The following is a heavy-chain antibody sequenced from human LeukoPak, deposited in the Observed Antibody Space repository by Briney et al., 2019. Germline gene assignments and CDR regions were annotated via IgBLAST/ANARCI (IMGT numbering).Heavy chain of an antibody. D-gene: IGHD3-10*01. CDR2: ISSSSSYI. CDR3: ARDLWFGELLYPVDY. CDR1: GFTFSSYS. Sequence: GGSLRLSCAASGFTFSSYSMNWVRQAPGKGLEWVSSISSSSSYIYYADSVKGRFTISRDNAKNSLYLQMNSLRAEDTAVYYCARDLWFGELLYPVDYWGQGTLVTVSS. V-gene: IGHV3-21*01. J-gene: IGHJ4*02.